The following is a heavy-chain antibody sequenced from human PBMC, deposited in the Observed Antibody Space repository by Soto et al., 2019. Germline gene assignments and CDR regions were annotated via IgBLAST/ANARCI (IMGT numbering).Heavy chain of an antibody. CDR3: VASLAASGLNWLDP. V-gene: IGHV4-4*07. D-gene: IGHD6-13*01. CDR1: GGSISSYQ. CDR2: IFSNGHT. J-gene: IGHJ5*02. Sequence: SETLSLTCTVSGGSISSYQWSWIRQPAGKGLEWIGHIFSNGHTDYNPSLKSRVTMSVDASKNQFSLRLTSMTAADTAVYYCVASLAASGLNWLDPWGRGTLVTVSS.